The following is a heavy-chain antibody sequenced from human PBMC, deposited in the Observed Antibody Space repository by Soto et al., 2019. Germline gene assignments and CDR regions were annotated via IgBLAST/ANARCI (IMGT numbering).Heavy chain of an antibody. Sequence: PSETLSLTCVVSGGAISTYSWSWIRQPPGKGLEWIANGHYTGTTNYNPSLKSRVSMSVGTSKNQFSLRLSSVTAADTATYYCARDRGGPGWYFEVWGRGTLVTVSS. V-gene: IGHV4-59*01. CDR1: GGAISTYS. J-gene: IGHJ2*01. CDR3: ARDRGGPGWYFEV. D-gene: IGHD3-10*01. CDR2: GHYTGTT.